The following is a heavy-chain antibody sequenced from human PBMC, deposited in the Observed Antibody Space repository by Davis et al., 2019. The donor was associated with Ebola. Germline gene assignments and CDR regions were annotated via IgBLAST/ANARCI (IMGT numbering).Heavy chain of an antibody. CDR3: ARHGEATVFFDWYFDL. D-gene: IGHD4-17*01. J-gene: IGHJ2*01. CDR2: IYYSGST. V-gene: IGHV4-61*01. CDR1: GGSVSSGSYY. Sequence: MPSETLSLTCTVSGGSVSSGSYYWSWIRQPPGKGLEWIGYIYYSGSTNYNPSLKSRVTISVDTSKNQFSLKLSSVTAADTAVYYCARHGEATVFFDWYFDLWGRGTLVTVSS.